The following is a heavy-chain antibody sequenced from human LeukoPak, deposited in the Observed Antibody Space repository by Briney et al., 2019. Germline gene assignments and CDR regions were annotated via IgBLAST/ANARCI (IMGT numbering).Heavy chain of an antibody. CDR3: ATQFLEWLLFDY. D-gene: IGHD3-3*01. Sequence: SETLSLTCVVSGDSISNNNWWSWVRQPPGKGLEWIGSIYYSGSTYYNPSLKSRVTISVDTSKNQFSLKLSSVTAADTAVYYCATQFLEWLLFDYWGQGTLVTVSS. J-gene: IGHJ4*02. CDR1: GDSISNNNW. V-gene: IGHV4-39*01. CDR2: IYYSGST.